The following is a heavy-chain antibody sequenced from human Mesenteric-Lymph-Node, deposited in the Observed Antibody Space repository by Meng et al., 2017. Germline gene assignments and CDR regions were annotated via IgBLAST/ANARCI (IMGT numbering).Heavy chain of an antibody. J-gene: IGHJ5*02. V-gene: IGHV4-39*01. Sequence: QVGLQGSGPGRVKPSEALFLTCTGAGGSISTPGYYWGWIRKPPGKGLEWIGSIGHAGALYYTPSLKSRVTVSIDTSANQFFLTLTSVTAADTAIYYCVRSSGWVKTGFDPWGQGTLVTVSS. CDR3: VRSSGWVKTGFDP. CDR2: IGHAGAL. D-gene: IGHD6-19*01. CDR1: GGSISTPGYY.